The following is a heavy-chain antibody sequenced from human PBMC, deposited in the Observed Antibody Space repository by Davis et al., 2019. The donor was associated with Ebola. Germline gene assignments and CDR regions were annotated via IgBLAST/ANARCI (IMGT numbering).Heavy chain of an antibody. CDR2: INLSGGST. D-gene: IGHD2-2*01. CDR3: ARWGYCSSTSCYRYHIYYYYGMDV. J-gene: IGHJ6*02. Sequence: ASVKVSCKASGYTFTSYYMHWVRQAPGQGLEWMGIINLSGGSTSYAQKFQGRVTMTRDTSTSTVYMELSSLRSEDTAVYYCARWGYCSSTSCYRYHIYYYYGMDVWGQGTTVTVSS. CDR1: GYTFTSYY. V-gene: IGHV1-46*01.